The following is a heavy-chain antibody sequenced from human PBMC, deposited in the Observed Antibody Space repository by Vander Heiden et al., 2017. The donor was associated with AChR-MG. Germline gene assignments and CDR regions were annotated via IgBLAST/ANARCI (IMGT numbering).Heavy chain of an antibody. Sequence: EVQLVEPGGCLVQPGRSLSLSCATYGLTFDHYALHWVRQVPGEGVEVVAGISWNSGSIAYADSVKGRFTISRDNAKNALYQQMNSLGAEDTALYYCARKGDDREYFDYWGLGTLVTVSS. J-gene: IGHJ4*02. CDR1: GLTFDHYA. CDR2: ISWNSGSI. CDR3: ARKGDDREYFDY. D-gene: IGHD3-10*01. V-gene: IGHV3-9*01.